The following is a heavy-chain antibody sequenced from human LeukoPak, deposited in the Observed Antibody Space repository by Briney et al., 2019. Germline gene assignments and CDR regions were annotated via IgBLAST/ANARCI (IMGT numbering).Heavy chain of an antibody. CDR1: GFTFSNAW. J-gene: IGHJ4*02. CDR3: TTDIVVVPAAPGYYFDY. Sequence: GGSLRLSCAASGFTFSNAWMSWVRQAPGKGLEWVGRIKSKTDGGTTDYAAPAKGRFTISRDDSKNTLYLQMNSLKTEDTAVYYCTTDIVVVPAAPGYYFDYWGQGTLVTVSS. CDR2: IKSKTDGGTT. D-gene: IGHD2-2*01. V-gene: IGHV3-15*01.